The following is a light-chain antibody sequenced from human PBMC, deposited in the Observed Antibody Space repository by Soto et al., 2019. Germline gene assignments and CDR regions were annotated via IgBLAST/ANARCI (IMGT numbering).Light chain of an antibody. CDR2: EVS. V-gene: IGLV2-14*01. Sequence: QSALTQPASVSGSPGQSITISCTGTSSDVGGYNYVSWYQQHPGKAPKLMIYEVSNRPSGVSNRFSGYKSGNTASLTISGLQAEDEADYYCRSYTSSSTLYVSGTGTKSPS. CDR1: SSDVGGYNY. CDR3: RSYTSSSTLYV. J-gene: IGLJ1*01.